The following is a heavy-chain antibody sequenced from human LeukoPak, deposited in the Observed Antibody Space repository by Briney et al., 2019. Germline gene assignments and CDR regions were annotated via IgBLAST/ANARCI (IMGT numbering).Heavy chain of an antibody. V-gene: IGHV4-34*01. CDR1: GGSFTGYY. D-gene: IGHD1-1*01. CDR2: ISHTGGT. CDR3: TRVPDITARPCDS. Sequence: SETLSLTCAVYGGSFTGYYWTFIRQTPAKRLEGIGEISHTGGTNYSPSLKSRVTISVDPSKNQFSLEVTSVTAADSGVYYCTRVPDITARPCDSWGPGTMVTVSS. J-gene: IGHJ4*02.